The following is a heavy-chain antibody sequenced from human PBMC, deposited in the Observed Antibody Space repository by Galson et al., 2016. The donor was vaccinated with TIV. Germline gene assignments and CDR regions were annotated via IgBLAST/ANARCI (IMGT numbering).Heavy chain of an antibody. CDR3: AKSLFHTIDFGGLTVIFDH. CDR1: GFAFNALA. CDR2: ISGSGGQT. D-gene: IGHD5-24*01. Sequence: SLRLSCAASGFAFNALAMSWVRQVPGTGLQWVASISGSGGQTHYGDSVRGRFIISRDDSKNTVYLRMNNVRVDDTAVYYCAKSLFHTIDFGGLTVIFDHWGQGALVTVSS. J-gene: IGHJ4*02. V-gene: IGHV3-23*01.